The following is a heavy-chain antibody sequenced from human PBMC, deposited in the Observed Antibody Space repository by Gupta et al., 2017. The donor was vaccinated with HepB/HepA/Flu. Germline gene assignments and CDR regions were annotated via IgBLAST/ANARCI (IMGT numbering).Heavy chain of an antibody. CDR1: GFTFSYYW. CDR2: ITEDGSEK. Sequence: EVLLVESGGDLVQPGGSLRLSCAASGFTFSYYWMSWVRQAPGEGLEWVASITEDGSEKFYVDSVKGRFTISRDNAKNSLYLQMNSLRAEDAAIYSCASLETGYWGQGALVTVSS. CDR3: ASLETGY. J-gene: IGHJ4*02. D-gene: IGHD1-14*01. V-gene: IGHV3-7*01.